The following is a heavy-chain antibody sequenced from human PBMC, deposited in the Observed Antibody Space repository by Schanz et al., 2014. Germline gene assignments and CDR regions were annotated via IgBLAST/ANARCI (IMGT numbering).Heavy chain of an antibody. D-gene: IGHD6-13*01. V-gene: IGHV3-33*06. Sequence: VQLVESGGDLVQPGRSLRLSCAASGFTFSSYGMHWVRQAPGKGLEWVAVIWYDGSNKYYADSVKGRFTISRDNSKNTLYLQMNSLRAEDTAVYYCAKDRVRGSSWYHAFDIWGQGTMVTVSS. CDR3: AKDRVRGSSWYHAFDI. CDR1: GFTFSSYG. CDR2: IWYDGSNK. J-gene: IGHJ3*02.